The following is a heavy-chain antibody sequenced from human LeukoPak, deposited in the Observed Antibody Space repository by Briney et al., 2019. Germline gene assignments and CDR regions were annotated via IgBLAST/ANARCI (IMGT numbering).Heavy chain of an antibody. CDR3: ARVFGGNSLDF. Sequence: NSSETLSLTCKVSLVSINNYYWSWLRQAAGKGLEWIGRIHTSGTTYYSPSLKTRVTMSIDTSKNQFSLQLSAVSAADTAIYYCARVFGGNSLDFWGQGTLVAVSS. D-gene: IGHD1-26*01. CDR2: IHTSGTT. V-gene: IGHV4-4*07. CDR1: LVSINNYY. J-gene: IGHJ4*02.